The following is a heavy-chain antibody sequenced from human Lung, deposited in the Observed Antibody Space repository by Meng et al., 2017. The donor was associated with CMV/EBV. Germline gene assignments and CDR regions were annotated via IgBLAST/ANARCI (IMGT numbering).Heavy chain of an antibody. J-gene: IGHJ6*02. CDR1: GFTFNNFW. D-gene: IGHD3-3*01. V-gene: IGHV3-7*01. CDR3: AKDLDYDSWSGYVHYYYYGMDV. CDR2: IKEDATKR. Sequence: GGSXRLSCAASGFTFNNFWMTWVRQPPGKGLEWVANIKEDATKRYYVDSVKGRFTISRDNSENTVYLQMDSLRVEDTAVYYCAKDLDYDSWSGYVHYYYYGMDVWXQGTXVTVSS.